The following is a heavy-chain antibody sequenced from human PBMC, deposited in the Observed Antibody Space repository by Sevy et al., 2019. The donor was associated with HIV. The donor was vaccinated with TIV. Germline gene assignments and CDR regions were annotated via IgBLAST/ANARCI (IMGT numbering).Heavy chain of an antibody. V-gene: IGHV3-30*18. CDR3: VKDFRDGYNHPSYYFDS. J-gene: IGHJ4*02. CDR2: ISYDGRNK. D-gene: IGHD2-21*01. CDR1: GFTFSTYA. Sequence: GGSLRLSCAVSGFTFSTYAMHWVRQAPGKGLEWVAVISYDGRNKYYADSVKGRFTISRDNSMNTVYLQMNTLRAEEAAVYYCVKDFRDGYNHPSYYFDSWGQGTLVTVSS.